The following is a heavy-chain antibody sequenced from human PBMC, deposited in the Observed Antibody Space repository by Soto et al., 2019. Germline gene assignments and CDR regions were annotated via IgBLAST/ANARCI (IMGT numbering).Heavy chain of an antibody. Sequence: GGSLRLSCAASGFTFSSYSMNWVRQAPGKGLEWVSSISSSSSYIYYADSVKGRFTISRDNAKNSLYLQMNSLRAEDTAVYYCARDGICGGDCYNYDYWGQGTLVTVSS. D-gene: IGHD2-21*02. CDR1: GFTFSSYS. CDR2: ISSSSSYI. CDR3: ARDGICGGDCYNYDY. V-gene: IGHV3-21*01. J-gene: IGHJ4*02.